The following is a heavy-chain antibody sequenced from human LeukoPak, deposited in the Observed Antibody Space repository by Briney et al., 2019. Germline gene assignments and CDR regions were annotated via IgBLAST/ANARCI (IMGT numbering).Heavy chain of an antibody. V-gene: IGHV3-23*01. D-gene: IGHD3-22*01. CDR2: ITGSGAST. J-gene: IGHJ4*02. CDR1: GFTFNNYA. Sequence: GGSLRLSCTASGFTFNNYAMTWVRQAPGKGLEWVSAITGSGASTNYADSVKGRFAISRDNSKNTIYLQMNSLRAEDTAKYYCAKRSSISSGYFDFWGRGTLVTVSS. CDR3: AKRSSISSGYFDF.